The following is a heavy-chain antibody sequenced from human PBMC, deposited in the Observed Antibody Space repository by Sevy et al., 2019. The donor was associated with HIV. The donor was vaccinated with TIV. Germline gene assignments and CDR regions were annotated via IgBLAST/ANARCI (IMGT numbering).Heavy chain of an antibody. CDR2: ISSSSNYI. V-gene: IGHV3-21*01. Sequence: GGCLRLSCATSGFTFDTYSMNWVRQAPGKGLEWISSISSSSNYIYYADSVKGRFTISRDNVKHSLFLQLSSLRAEDTALYYCTRDIMGQYSSYDGAGYYGMDVWGQGTTVTVSS. CDR1: GFTFDTYS. J-gene: IGHJ6*02. D-gene: IGHD5-12*01. CDR3: TRDIMGQYSSYDGAGYYGMDV.